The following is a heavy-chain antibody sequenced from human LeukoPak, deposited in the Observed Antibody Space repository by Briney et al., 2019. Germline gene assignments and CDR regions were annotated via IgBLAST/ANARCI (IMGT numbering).Heavy chain of an antibody. V-gene: IGHV3-49*04. J-gene: IGHJ4*02. CDR1: GFSFGDNA. Sequence: PGRSLRLSCTTSGFSFGDNAMSWVRQDPGKGLEWVGFIRSQANGGTTEYAASVKGRFSISRDDSKSIAYLQMNSLTTDDTAVYYCIREFYFDYWGQGTLVTVSS. CDR3: IREFYFDY. CDR2: IRSQANGGTT.